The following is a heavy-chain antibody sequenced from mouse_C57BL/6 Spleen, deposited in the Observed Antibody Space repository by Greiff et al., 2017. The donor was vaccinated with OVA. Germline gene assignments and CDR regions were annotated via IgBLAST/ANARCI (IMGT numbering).Heavy chain of an antibody. J-gene: IGHJ4*01. D-gene: IGHD4-1*01. CDR1: GFSLTSYG. V-gene: IGHV2-5*01. CDR3: AKGELGKYYYAMDY. Sequence: VQLKESGPGLVQPSQSLSITCTVSGFSLTSYGVHWVRQSPGKGLEWLGVIWRGGSTDYNAAFMSRLSITKDNSKSQVFFKMNSLQADDTAIYYCAKGELGKYYYAMDYWGQGTSVTVSS. CDR2: IWRGGST.